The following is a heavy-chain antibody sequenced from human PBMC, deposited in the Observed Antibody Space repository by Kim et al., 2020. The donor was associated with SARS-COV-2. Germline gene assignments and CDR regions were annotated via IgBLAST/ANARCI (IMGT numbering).Heavy chain of an antibody. V-gene: IGHV3-30*02. D-gene: IGHD3-9*01. Sequence: GDSVKGRFTISRDNSKNKMSLQMNSLRAEDTAVYYCAKDQAHYDILTGRDYWGQGTLVAVSS. J-gene: IGHJ4*02. CDR3: AKDQAHYDILTGRDY.